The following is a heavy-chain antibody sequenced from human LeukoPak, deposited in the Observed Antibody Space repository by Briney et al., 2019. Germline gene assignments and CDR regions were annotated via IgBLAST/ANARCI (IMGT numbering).Heavy chain of an antibody. CDR1: GFTFSSYE. Sequence: GGSLRLSCAASGFTFSSYEMNWVRQAPGKGLEWVAFIRYDGSVKHYADSVKGRFTISRDNSKNTLFLQMNSLRGEDTAVYYCAKGGSSSWDYFDYWGQGTPVTVSS. CDR3: AKGGSSSWDYFDY. D-gene: IGHD6-13*01. V-gene: IGHV3-30*02. CDR2: IRYDGSVK. J-gene: IGHJ4*02.